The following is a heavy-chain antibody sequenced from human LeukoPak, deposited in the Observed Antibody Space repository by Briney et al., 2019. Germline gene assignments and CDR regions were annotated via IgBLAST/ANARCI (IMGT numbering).Heavy chain of an antibody. J-gene: IGHJ6*02. CDR1: GFTFSAHA. V-gene: IGHV3-30-3*01. Sequence: GGSLRLSCAASGFTFSAHAMHWVRQAPGKGLEWMAIISFDGSNKYSADSVKGRFTISRDNSKNTLFLQMNSLRVEDTAVYYCAREGFTSTATTSFTNYYYGMDVWGQGTTVTVSS. CDR3: AREGFTSTATTSFTNYYYGMDV. CDR2: ISFDGSNK. D-gene: IGHD4-11*01.